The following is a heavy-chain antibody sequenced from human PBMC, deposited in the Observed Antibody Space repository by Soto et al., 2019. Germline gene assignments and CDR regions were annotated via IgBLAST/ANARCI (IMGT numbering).Heavy chain of an antibody. D-gene: IGHD6-6*01. Sequence: PSETLSLTCTVSGGSISSGGYYWSWIRQHPGKGLEWIGYIYYSGSTYYNPSLKRRVTISVDTSKNQFSLKLSSVTAADTAVYYCARDSRSSSSGTNWFDPWGQGALVTVSS. V-gene: IGHV4-31*03. J-gene: IGHJ5*02. CDR1: GGSISSGGYY. CDR2: IYYSGST. CDR3: ARDSRSSSSGTNWFDP.